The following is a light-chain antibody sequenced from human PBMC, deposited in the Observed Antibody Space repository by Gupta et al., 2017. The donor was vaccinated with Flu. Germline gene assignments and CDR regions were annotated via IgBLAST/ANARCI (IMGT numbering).Light chain of an antibody. J-gene: IGKJ2*03. Sequence: DIQMTHSPSTLSASVGDRVTITCRASQSINTWLAWYQQKPGKAPTLLIYKASSLDSGVPSRFSGSGSGTEFTLTISSVQPDDFATYYCHQYDSYSYSFGPGTKLEIK. CDR3: HQYDSYSYS. CDR1: QSINTW. V-gene: IGKV1-5*03. CDR2: KAS.